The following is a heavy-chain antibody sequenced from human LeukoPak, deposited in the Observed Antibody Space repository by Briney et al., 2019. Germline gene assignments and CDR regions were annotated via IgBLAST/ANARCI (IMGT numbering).Heavy chain of an antibody. J-gene: IGHJ4*02. CDR3: ATQLYYYGSGEAFDY. CDR1: GFTFSSYS. D-gene: IGHD3-10*01. Sequence: PGGSLRLSCAASGFTFSSYSMNWVRQAPGKGLEWVSYISSSSSTIYYADSVKGRFTISRDNAKNSLYLQMDSLRAEDTAVYYCATQLYYYGSGEAFDYWGQGTLVTVSS. V-gene: IGHV3-48*04. CDR2: ISSSSSTI.